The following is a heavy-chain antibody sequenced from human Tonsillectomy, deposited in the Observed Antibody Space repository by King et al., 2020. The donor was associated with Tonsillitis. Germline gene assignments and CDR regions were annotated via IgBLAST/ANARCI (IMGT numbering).Heavy chain of an antibody. J-gene: IGHJ5*02. D-gene: IGHD2-2*01. CDR1: GFTFSTYS. CDR3: ASLGIVVVSPACVKGGRYYWYAP. Sequence: AAPGFTFSTYSMNWVRQAPGKGLEWVSYISSNSTIYYADSVKVRFTISRDNAKNSLYLQMNSLRAEDTAVYYCASLGIVVVSPACVKGGRYYWYAPWGQGTLVTVSS. CDR2: ISSNSTI. V-gene: IGHV3-48*01.